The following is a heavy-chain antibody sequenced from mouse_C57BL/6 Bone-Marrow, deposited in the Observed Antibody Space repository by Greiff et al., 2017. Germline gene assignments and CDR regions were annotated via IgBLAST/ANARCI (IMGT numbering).Heavy chain of an antibody. Sequence: QVQLQQSGPELVKPGASVMLSCKASGSTFTSYDINWVKQRPGQGLEWIGWFSPRDGSTTSNEKFKGKATSTVDTSSSTAYMELHSLTSEGSAVDFWARRAVVPYYDAMDDWGQGTSVTVSS. J-gene: IGHJ4*01. CDR2: FSPRDGST. CDR3: ARRAVVPYYDAMDD. D-gene: IGHD1-1*01. CDR1: GSTFTSYD. V-gene: IGHV1-85*01.